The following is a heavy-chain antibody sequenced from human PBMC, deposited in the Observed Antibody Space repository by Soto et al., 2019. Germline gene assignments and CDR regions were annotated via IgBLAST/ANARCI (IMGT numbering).Heavy chain of an antibody. J-gene: IGHJ6*02. Sequence: QVQLVQSGAEVKKPGSSVKVSCKASGGTFSSYAISWVRQAPGQGLEWMGGIIPIFGTADYAQKFQGRVTITADGCRSTADMELSSLRSEETAVYYCERHVGGNHCYYGMDVWGQGTTVTVSS. V-gene: IGHV1-69*12. CDR1: GGTFSSYA. CDR2: IIPIFGTA. CDR3: ERHVGGNHCYYGMDV. D-gene: IGHD3-16*01.